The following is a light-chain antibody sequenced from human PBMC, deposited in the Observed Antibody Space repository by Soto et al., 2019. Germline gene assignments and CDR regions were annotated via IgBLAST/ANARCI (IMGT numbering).Light chain of an antibody. CDR3: QSYDSRLSNDV. V-gene: IGLV2-8*01. Sequence: QSVLTQPPSASGSPGQSVTISCTGTSSDVGGYNYVSWYQQHPGKAPKLMIYEVSKRPSGVPDRFSGSKSGNTASLTVSGLQAEDEADYYCQSYDSRLSNDVFGGGTKVTVL. J-gene: IGLJ1*01. CDR2: EVS. CDR1: SSDVGGYNY.